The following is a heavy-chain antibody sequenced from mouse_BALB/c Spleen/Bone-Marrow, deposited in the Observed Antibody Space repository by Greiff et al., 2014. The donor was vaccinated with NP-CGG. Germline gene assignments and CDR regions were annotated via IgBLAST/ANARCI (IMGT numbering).Heavy chain of an antibody. CDR2: IYPGAVYT. V-gene: IGHV1-63*02. Sequence: VQLQQSGAELVRPGTSVKMSCKAAGYTFTNYWIGWVKQRPGHGLEWIGDIYPGAVYTNYKEKFKGKATLTADTPSSTAYMQLSSLTSEDSTIYYCAIHGEAMDYWGQGTSVTVSS. J-gene: IGHJ4*01. CDR1: GYTFTNYW. CDR3: AIHGEAMDY.